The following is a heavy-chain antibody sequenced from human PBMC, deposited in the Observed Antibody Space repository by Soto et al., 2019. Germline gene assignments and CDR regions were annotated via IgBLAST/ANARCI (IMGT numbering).Heavy chain of an antibody. CDR2: IYPSDSDT. D-gene: IGHD3-3*01. V-gene: IGHV5-51*01. CDR1: GYSFTIYC. Sequence: GESLKISCKGPGYSFTIYCIGWVRQMPGKGLELMGIIYPSDSDTRYRPSFQGQVTISADKSISSAYLQWSSLRASDTAMYYCARGGVSTRTFDYWGQGTPVTVSS. J-gene: IGHJ4*02. CDR3: ARGGVSTRTFDY.